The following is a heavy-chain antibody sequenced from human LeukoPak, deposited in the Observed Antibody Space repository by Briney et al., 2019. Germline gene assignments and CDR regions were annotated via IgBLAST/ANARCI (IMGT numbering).Heavy chain of an antibody. CDR1: GFTFDDYA. V-gene: IGHV3-9*01. CDR3: AKDTTGYSYPTGAFDI. CDR2: ISWNSGSI. J-gene: IGHJ3*02. Sequence: GRSLRLSCAASGFTFDDYAMHWVRQAPGKGLEWVSGISWNSGSIGYADSVKGRFTISRDNAKNSLYLQMNSLRAEDTALYYCAKDTTGYSYPTGAFDIWGQGTMVTVSS. D-gene: IGHD5-18*01.